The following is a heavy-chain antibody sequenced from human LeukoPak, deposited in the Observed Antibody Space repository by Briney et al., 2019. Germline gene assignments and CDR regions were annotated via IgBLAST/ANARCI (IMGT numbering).Heavy chain of an antibody. D-gene: IGHD3-22*01. CDR3: ARSDYYYYDSPTTFCDY. CDR2: IKQDGSEK. J-gene: IGHJ4*02. V-gene: IGHV3-7*01. CDR1: GFTFSSYW. Sequence: GGSLRLSCAASGFTFSSYWMSWVRQAPGKGLEWVANIKQDGSEKYYVDSVKGRFTISRDNAKNSLYLQMNSLRAEDTAVYYCARSDYYYYDSPTTFCDYWGQGTPVTVSS.